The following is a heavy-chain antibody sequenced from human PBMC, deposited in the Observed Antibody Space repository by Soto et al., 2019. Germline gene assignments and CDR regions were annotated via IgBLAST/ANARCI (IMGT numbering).Heavy chain of an antibody. Sequence: HPVGSVRLSCAAAGFAFSTYAMTWVRQAPGKGLEWVSVISDSGGSSYYAASVKGRFTISRDNSKNTLFLQMNGLRAEDTAVYYCAKVTKRAAAGRYEYYKYGMDVWGQGTTVTVSS. CDR1: GFAFSTYA. D-gene: IGHD6-13*01. CDR3: AKVTKRAAAGRYEYYKYGMDV. CDR2: ISDSGGSS. V-gene: IGHV3-23*01. J-gene: IGHJ6*02.